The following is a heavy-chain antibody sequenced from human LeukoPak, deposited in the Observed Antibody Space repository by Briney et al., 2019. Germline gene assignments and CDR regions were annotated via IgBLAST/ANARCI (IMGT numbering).Heavy chain of an antibody. D-gene: IGHD6-19*01. V-gene: IGHV3-11*04. CDR1: GFTFSDYY. CDR3: ARVAPYSSGSHPPIDY. Sequence: GGSLRLSCAASGFTFSDYYMSWIRQAPGKGLEWVSYISSSGSTIYYADSVKGRLTISRDNAKNSLYLQMNSLRAEDTAVYYCARVAPYSSGSHPPIDYWGQGTLVTVSS. J-gene: IGHJ4*02. CDR2: ISSSGSTI.